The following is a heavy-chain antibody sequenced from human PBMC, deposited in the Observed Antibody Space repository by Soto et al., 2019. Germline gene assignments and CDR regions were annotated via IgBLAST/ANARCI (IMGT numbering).Heavy chain of an antibody. CDR2: IIPIFGTA. J-gene: IGHJ6*02. CDR1: GGTFSSYA. V-gene: IGHV1-69*13. Sequence: AVKVSCKASGGTFSSYAISWVLQAPGQGLEWMGGIIPIFGTANYAQKFQGRVTITADESTSTAYMELSSLRSEDTATYYCARDRKPSVYYGMSVWGQGTTVTVSS. CDR3: ARDRKPSVYYGMSV.